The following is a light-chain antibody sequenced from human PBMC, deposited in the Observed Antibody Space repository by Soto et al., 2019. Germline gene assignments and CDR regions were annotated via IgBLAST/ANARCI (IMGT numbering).Light chain of an antibody. CDR1: QSVSSY. V-gene: IGKV3-11*01. Sequence: EIVLTQSPATLSLSPGERATLSCRASQSVSSYLAWYQQKPGQAPRLLIYDASNRATGIQARFSGSGSGTDLTLTIRSLEPEDFAVYYCKQRSNWPITFGQGTRLEIK. CDR3: KQRSNWPIT. J-gene: IGKJ5*01. CDR2: DAS.